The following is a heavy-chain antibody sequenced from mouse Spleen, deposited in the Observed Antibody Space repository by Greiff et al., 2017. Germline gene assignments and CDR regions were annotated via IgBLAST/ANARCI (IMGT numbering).Heavy chain of an antibody. CDR3: TRGSTMITTEVGYFDY. J-gene: IGHJ2*01. V-gene: IGHV1-15*01. CDR2: IDPETGGT. D-gene: IGHD2-4*01. CDR1: GYTFTDYE. Sequence: QVQLQQSGAELVRPGASVTLSCKASGYTFTDYEMHWVKQTPVHGLEWIGAIDPETGGTAYNQKFKGKAILTADKSSSTAYMELRSLTSEDSAVYYCTRGSTMITTEVGYFDYWGQGTTLTVSS.